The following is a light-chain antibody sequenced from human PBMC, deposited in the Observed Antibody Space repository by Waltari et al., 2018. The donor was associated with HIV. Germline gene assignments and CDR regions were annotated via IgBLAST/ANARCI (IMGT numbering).Light chain of an antibody. CDR1: QSISANY. CDR2: GVS. CDR3: QQYSSSPRT. J-gene: IGKJ1*01. Sequence: EIVLSQSPGTLSLSPGERATLSCRASQSISANYLAWYQHKPGQAPRLLIYGVSSRASGIPDRFSGSGSGTDFTLTINRLEPEDFALYYCQQYSSSPRTFGQGTKVEIK. V-gene: IGKV3-20*01.